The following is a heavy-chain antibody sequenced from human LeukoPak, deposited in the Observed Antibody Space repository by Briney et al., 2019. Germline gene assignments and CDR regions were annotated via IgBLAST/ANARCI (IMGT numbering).Heavy chain of an antibody. D-gene: IGHD3-9*01. V-gene: IGHV3-21*01. CDR3: ARDPLRYLRVGHYDY. CDR2: IDYDSSHI. J-gene: IGHJ4*02. CDR1: GFTFSSYA. Sequence: GGSLRLSCAASGFTFSSYAMHWVRQAPGKGLEWVSSIDYDSSHIYYAASVRGRFTISRDNARNSVYLQMNSLRVEDTAVYYCARDPLRYLRVGHYDYWGQGTLVAVSS.